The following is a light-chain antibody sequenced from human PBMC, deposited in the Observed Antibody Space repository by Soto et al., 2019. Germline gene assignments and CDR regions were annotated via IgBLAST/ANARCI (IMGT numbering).Light chain of an antibody. CDR2: EES. CDR3: QQVKTYTRT. V-gene: IGKV1-9*01. J-gene: IGKJ4*01. CDR1: QAVPNN. Sequence: DIHLTQSPSFLSASVGDRVTITCRPSQAVPNNMAWYQQKPGKPPKLLIYEESTLHSVVPSRFNGRKSGTQFTLTINSLQPEDFATYYCQQVKTYTRTFGGGTKVEIK.